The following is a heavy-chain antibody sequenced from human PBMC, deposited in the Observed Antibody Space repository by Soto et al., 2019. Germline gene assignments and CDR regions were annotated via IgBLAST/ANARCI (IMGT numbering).Heavy chain of an antibody. CDR3: ARVKGSGYHNWFDP. V-gene: IGHV1-18*01. D-gene: IGHD3-22*01. J-gene: IGHJ5*02. Sequence: VKVSCKASGYTFTSYGISWVRQAPGQGLEWMGWISAYNGNTNYAQKLQGRVTMTTDTSTSTAYMELRSLRSDDTAVYYCARVKGSGYHNWFDPWGQGTLVTVSS. CDR1: GYTFTSYG. CDR2: ISAYNGNT.